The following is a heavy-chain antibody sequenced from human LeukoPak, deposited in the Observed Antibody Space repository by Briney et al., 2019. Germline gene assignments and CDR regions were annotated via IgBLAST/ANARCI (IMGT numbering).Heavy chain of an antibody. CDR3: ARHIGWFLFDY. J-gene: IGHJ4*02. CDR2: IYYSGST. V-gene: IGHV4-39*01. D-gene: IGHD2-15*01. CDR1: GGSISSGSYY. Sequence: SETLSLTCTVSGGSISSGSYYWGWIRQPPGKGLEWIGSIYYSGSTYYNPSLKSRVTISVDTSKNQFSLKLSSVTATDTAVYYCARHIGWFLFDYWGQGTLVTVSS.